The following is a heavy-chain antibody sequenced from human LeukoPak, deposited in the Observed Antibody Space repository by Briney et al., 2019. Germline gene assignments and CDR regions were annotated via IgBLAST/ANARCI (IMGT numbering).Heavy chain of an antibody. CDR1: GYTFTSYY. Sequence: ASVKVSCKASGYTFTSYYMHWVRQAPGQGLEWMGWISAYNGNTNYAQKLQGRVTMTTDTSTSTAYMELRSLRSDDTAVYYCAREVSGGWYSIGAFDIWGQGTMVTVSS. CDR3: AREVSGGWYSIGAFDI. V-gene: IGHV1-18*04. CDR2: ISAYNGNT. J-gene: IGHJ3*02. D-gene: IGHD6-19*01.